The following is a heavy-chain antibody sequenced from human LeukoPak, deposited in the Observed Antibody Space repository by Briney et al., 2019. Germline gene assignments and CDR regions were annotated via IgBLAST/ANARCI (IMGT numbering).Heavy chain of an antibody. J-gene: IGHJ4*02. CDR1: GYTFTDDY. CDR2: INVNSGGT. Sequence: GASVKVSCKAPGYTFTDDYIHWVRQAPGQGLEWMGWINVNSGGTNYAQKFYARVTMTRDTSISTAYMELSRLRSDDTAVFYCARSPHILTGENFDFWGQGTLVTVSS. CDR3: ARSPHILTGENFDF. V-gene: IGHV1-2*02. D-gene: IGHD3-9*01.